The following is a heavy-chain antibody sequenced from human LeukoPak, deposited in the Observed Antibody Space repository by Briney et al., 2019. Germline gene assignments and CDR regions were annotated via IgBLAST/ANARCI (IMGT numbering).Heavy chain of an antibody. CDR3: ARDYTNYYDSSGYPDAFDI. CDR1: GSTFSHYN. V-gene: IGHV3-48*04. D-gene: IGHD3-22*01. Sequence: GGSLRLSCAASGSTFSHYNMNWVRQAPGKGLEWVAYISGSSSIIYYADSVKGRFTISRDNAKNSLYLQMHSLRAEDTAVYYCARDYTNYYDSSGYPDAFDIWGQGTMVTVSS. CDR2: ISGSSSII. J-gene: IGHJ3*02.